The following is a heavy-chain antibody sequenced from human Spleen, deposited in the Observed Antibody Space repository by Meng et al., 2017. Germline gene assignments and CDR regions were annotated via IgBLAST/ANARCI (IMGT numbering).Heavy chain of an antibody. CDR3: ARVGGHDAEYFQH. J-gene: IGHJ1*01. Sequence: SETLSLTCSVSGYSISSGFYWGWIRQPPGKGLEWIGSIYHSGTTYYNPSLKSRVTISVDTSKNQFSLNLSSVTAADTAAYYCARVGGHDAEYFQHWGQGTLVTVSS. V-gene: IGHV4-38-2*02. D-gene: IGHD1-1*01. CDR2: IYHSGTT. CDR1: GYSISSGFY.